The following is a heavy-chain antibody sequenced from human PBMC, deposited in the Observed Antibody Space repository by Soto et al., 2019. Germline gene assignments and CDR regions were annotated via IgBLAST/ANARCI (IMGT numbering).Heavy chain of an antibody. CDR1: GYTFTGYF. J-gene: IGHJ4*02. Sequence: ASVKVSCKASGYTFTGYFMHWVRQAPGQGLEWMGWINPNSGGTNYAQKFQGRVTMTRDTSISTAYMELSRLRSDDTAVYYCARAGLYLGELSPYDYWGQGTLVTGSS. D-gene: IGHD3-16*02. CDR3: ARAGLYLGELSPYDY. CDR2: INPNSGGT. V-gene: IGHV1-2*02.